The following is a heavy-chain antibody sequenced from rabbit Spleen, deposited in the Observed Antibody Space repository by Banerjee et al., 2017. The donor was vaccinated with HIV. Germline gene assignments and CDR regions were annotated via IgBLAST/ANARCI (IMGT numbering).Heavy chain of an antibody. CDR2: IYAGSRDSA. J-gene: IGHJ4*01. V-gene: IGHV1S45*01. CDR3: ARGDSGGWGDWNL. D-gene: IGHD4-1*01. Sequence: QEQLVESGGGLVQPEGSLTLTCTASGFSFSSRYDLCWVRQAPGKGLEWIACIYAGSRDSAKYATWAKGRFSISKPSSTTVTLQMTSLTAADTATYFCARGDSGGWGDWNLWGPGTLVTVS. CDR1: GFSFSSRYD.